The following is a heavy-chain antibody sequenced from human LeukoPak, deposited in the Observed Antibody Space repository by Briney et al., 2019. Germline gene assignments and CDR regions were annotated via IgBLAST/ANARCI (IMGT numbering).Heavy chain of an antibody. Sequence: GGSLRLSCAASGFTFSDYYMSWIRQAPGKGLEWVAVIWFDGSNKYYADSVKGRFTISRDNSKNTLYLQMNSLRAEDTAVYYCARDSDSSGYRYFDLWGRGTLVTVSS. CDR1: GFTFSDYY. D-gene: IGHD3-22*01. CDR2: IWFDGSNK. CDR3: ARDSDSSGYRYFDL. J-gene: IGHJ2*01. V-gene: IGHV3-33*08.